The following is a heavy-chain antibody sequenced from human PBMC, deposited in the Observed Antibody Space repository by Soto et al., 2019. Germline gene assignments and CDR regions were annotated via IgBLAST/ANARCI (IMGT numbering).Heavy chain of an antibody. CDR3: AGSKYYYDSSGYYSFDY. Sequence: PGVPIRQSCPASAVTSSGYTMNWFRQAQGKGLDRVLYISSSGGTRDDVDSVKGRFTISRDNEKNALYVQMTSLRAEDTAVYYCAGSKYYYDSSGYYSFDYWGQGTLVTVSS. CDR2: ISSSGGTR. J-gene: IGHJ4*02. V-gene: IGHV3-48*01. CDR1: AVTSSGYT. D-gene: IGHD3-22*01.